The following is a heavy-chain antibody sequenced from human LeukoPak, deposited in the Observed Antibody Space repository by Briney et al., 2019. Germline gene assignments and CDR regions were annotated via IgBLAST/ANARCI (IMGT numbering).Heavy chain of an antibody. CDR3: ARARAPDY. Sequence: GGSLRLSCAASGSTFSSYSMNWVRQAPGKGLVWVSHINSDGSWTSYADSVKGRFTISKDNAKNTVYLQMNSLRAEDTAVYYCARARAPDYWGQGTLVTVSS. J-gene: IGHJ4*02. CDR2: INSDGSWT. V-gene: IGHV3-74*01. CDR1: GSTFSSYS.